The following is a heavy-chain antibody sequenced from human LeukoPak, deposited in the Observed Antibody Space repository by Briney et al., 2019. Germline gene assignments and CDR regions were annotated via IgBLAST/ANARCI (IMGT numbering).Heavy chain of an antibody. CDR2: ISGSGGST. J-gene: IGHJ4*02. V-gene: IGHV3-23*01. D-gene: IGHD5-18*01. CDR3: AKDRRIQLGAFDY. Sequence: PGGSLRLSCAASGFTFSSYAMSWVRQAPGKWLEWVSAISGSGGSTYYADSVKGRFTISRDNSKNTLYLQMNSLRAEDTAVYYCAKDRRIQLGAFDYWGQGTLVTVSS. CDR1: GFTFSSYA.